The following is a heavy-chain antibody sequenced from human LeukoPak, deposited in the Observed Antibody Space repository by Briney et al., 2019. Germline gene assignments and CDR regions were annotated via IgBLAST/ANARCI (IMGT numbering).Heavy chain of an antibody. Sequence: SETLSLTCAVYGGSFSGYYWSWIRQPPGKGLEWIGEINHSGSTNYNPSIKSRVTISVDTSKNQFSLKLSSVTAADTAVYYCARRGYYGSGSYYNVPDYYGMDVWGQGTTVTVSS. J-gene: IGHJ6*02. D-gene: IGHD3-10*01. CDR3: ARRGYYGSGSYYNVPDYYGMDV. CDR2: INHSGST. CDR1: GGSFSGYY. V-gene: IGHV4-34*01.